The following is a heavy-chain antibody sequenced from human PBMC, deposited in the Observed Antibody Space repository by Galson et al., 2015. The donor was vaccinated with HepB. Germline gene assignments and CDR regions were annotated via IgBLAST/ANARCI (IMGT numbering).Heavy chain of an antibody. V-gene: IGHV5-51*01. J-gene: IGHJ4*02. CDR3: ARHWGLL. CDR1: GYNFTKYW. D-gene: IGHD3-16*01. CDR2: IYPGDAET. Sequence: QSGAEVKKPGESLTISCKGSGYNFTKYWIGWVRQRPGKGLEWMGIIYPGDAETRYSPSFQGHITIAADNSMSTAYLQWSTLKASDTAVYYCARHWGLLWGQGTLVTVSS.